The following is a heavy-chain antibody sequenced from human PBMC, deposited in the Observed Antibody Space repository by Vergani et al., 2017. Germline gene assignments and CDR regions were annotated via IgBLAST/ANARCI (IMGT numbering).Heavy chain of an antibody. CDR3: ARDYLDFSGSGSPYYCDH. D-gene: IGHD3-10*01. V-gene: IGHV3-11*04. Sequence: QVQLVESGGGLVKPGGSLRLSCTASGFFFSDYYMSWLRQAPGKGLEWISYIASSDTTVYYADSVKGRFTISRDNAKNSLYLEMNSLRAEDTAVYYCARDYLDFSGSGSPYYCDHWGQGTQVTDSS. J-gene: IGHJ4*02. CDR1: GFFFSDYY. CDR2: IASSDTTV.